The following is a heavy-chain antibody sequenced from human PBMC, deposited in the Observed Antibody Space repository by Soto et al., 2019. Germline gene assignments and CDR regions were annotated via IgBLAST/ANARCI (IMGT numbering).Heavy chain of an antibody. Sequence: SESLSLTCAVYGGSFSGYYLSWIRQPPGKGLEWIGEINHSGSTNYNPSLKSRVTISVDTSKNQFSLKLTSVTAADTAVYYCARDQLRDYMDVWGKGTTVTVSS. CDR3: ARDQLRDYMDV. V-gene: IGHV4-34*01. CDR1: GGSFSGYY. CDR2: INHSGST. J-gene: IGHJ6*03. D-gene: IGHD1-1*01.